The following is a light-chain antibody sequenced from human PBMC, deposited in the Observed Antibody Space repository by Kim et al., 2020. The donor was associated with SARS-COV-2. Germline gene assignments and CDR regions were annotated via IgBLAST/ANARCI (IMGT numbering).Light chain of an antibody. V-gene: IGKV1-5*01. Sequence: ASVGDRVTITCRASQSSSNWLAWYQQKPGKAPNLLIYDASSLGSGVPSRFSGSGSGTEFTLTISSLQPDDFATYYCQHYNTYQATFGPGTKVDIK. CDR3: QHYNTYQAT. CDR1: QSSSNW. CDR2: DAS. J-gene: IGKJ3*01.